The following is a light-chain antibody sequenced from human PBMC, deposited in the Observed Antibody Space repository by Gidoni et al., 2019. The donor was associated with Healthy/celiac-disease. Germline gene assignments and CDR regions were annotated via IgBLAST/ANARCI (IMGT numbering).Light chain of an antibody. CDR1: RIVSSSY. CDR3: QQYGSSPWT. Sequence: IVLTQSPGTLSLSPGERATLSCTASRIVSSSYLAWYQQKPGQAPRLLIYGASTRDSGIPDRFSGSGSGTDFSLTIGRLEPEDFAMYYCQQYGSSPWTFGQGTKVEIK. CDR2: GAS. J-gene: IGKJ1*01. V-gene: IGKV3-20*01.